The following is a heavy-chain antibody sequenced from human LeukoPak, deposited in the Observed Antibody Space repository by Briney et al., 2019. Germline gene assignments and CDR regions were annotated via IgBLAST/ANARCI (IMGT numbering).Heavy chain of an antibody. CDR2: ISSSSSYI. CDR3: ARDISLVPAANDY. D-gene: IGHD2-2*01. J-gene: IGHJ4*02. V-gene: IGHV3-21*01. Sequence: GGSLRLSCAASGFSFSSYSMNWVRQAPGKGLEWVSSISSSSSYIYYADSVKGRFTISRDNAKNSLYLQMNSLRAEDTAVYYCARDISLVPAANDYWGQGTLVTVSS. CDR1: GFSFSSYS.